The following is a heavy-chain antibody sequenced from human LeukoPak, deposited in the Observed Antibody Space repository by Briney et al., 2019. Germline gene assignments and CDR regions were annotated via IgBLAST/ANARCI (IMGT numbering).Heavy chain of an antibody. J-gene: IGHJ6*03. CDR2: ISSTSEYV. V-gene: IGHV3-21*01. Sequence: PGASLRLSCAASGFTFSNYCMNWVRQAPGEGLEYVASISSTSEYVLHSDSLQGRFSISRDNARDSLFLEMNSLRAEDTAIYYCARVPLDIILLYYMDVWGKGTTVTVSS. D-gene: IGHD2-21*01. CDR1: GFTFSNYC. CDR3: ARVPLDIILLYYMDV.